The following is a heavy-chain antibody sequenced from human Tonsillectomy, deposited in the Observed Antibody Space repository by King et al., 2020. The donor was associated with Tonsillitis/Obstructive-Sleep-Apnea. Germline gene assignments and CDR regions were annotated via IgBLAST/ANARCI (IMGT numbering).Heavy chain of an antibody. Sequence: VQLVESGGGLVQPGGSLRLSCAASGFTFSSYAMSWVRQAPGKGLEWVSAISGSGGSTYYAESVKGRFTISRDNSKNTLYLEMNSLRAEDTAVFHCAKPPYFLEWFPPFEDWGQGPLVTASS. CDR2: ISGSGGST. D-gene: IGHD3-3*01. CDR3: AKPPYFLEWFPPFED. V-gene: IGHV3-23*04. CDR1: GFTFSSYA. J-gene: IGHJ4*02.